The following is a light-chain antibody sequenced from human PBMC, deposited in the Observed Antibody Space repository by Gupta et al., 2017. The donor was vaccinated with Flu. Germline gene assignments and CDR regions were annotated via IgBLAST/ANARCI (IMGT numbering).Light chain of an antibody. J-gene: IGKJ1*01. CDR1: QSLANN. CDR2: GAS. CDR3: QQYHNWPRT. Sequence: PHTLSVSPGERATLSCRASQSLANNLAWFQQRPGQAPRLLIYGASTRGTTVPARFSGSGSGTDFTLTISSLQSEDFAVYYCQQYHNWPRTFGQGTKVEVK. V-gene: IGKV3-15*01.